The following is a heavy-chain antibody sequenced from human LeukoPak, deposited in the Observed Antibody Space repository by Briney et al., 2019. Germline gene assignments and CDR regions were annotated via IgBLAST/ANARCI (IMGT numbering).Heavy chain of an antibody. D-gene: IGHD2-8*01. V-gene: IGHV1-46*01. Sequence: ASVKVSCKASGYTFTSYDINWVRQAPGQGLEWMGIINPSGGSTSYAQKFQGRVTMTRDMSTSTVYMELSSLRSEDTAVYYCAREGCTNGVCGTFDYWGQGTLVTVSS. CDR3: AREGCTNGVCGTFDY. CDR2: INPSGGST. J-gene: IGHJ4*02. CDR1: GYTFTSYD.